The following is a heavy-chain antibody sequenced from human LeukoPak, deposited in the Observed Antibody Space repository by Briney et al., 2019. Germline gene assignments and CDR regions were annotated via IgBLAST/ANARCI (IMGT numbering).Heavy chain of an antibody. Sequence: AGSLRLSCAASGFSFSSYGMHWVRQAPDKGLEWLTFIRHDGSGKYYADSVKGRLTISRDNSKNTLYLQIDSLRVEDTAVYYCARLMVGQAGVGATHFDFWGQGTLVAVSS. D-gene: IGHD1-26*01. V-gene: IGHV3-30*02. CDR3: ARLMVGQAGVGATHFDF. CDR1: GFSFSSYG. CDR2: IRHDGSGK. J-gene: IGHJ4*02.